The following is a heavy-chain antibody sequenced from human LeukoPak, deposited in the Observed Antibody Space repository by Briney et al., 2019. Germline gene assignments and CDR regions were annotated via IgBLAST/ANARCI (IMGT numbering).Heavy chain of an antibody. CDR2: ISGSGGST. V-gene: IGHV3-23*01. CDR3: AKPGYCSSTSCYVAWFAFDI. Sequence: PGGSLRLSCAASGFTFSSYHINWVRQAPGKGLEWVSAISGSGGSTYYADSVKGRFTISRDNSKNTLYLQMNSLRAEDTAVYYCAKPGYCSSTSCYVAWFAFDIWGQGTMVTVSS. J-gene: IGHJ3*02. D-gene: IGHD2-2*01. CDR1: GFTFSSYH.